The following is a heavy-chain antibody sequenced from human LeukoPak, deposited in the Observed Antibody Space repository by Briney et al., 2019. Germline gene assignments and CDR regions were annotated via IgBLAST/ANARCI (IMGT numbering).Heavy chain of an antibody. D-gene: IGHD3-3*01. Sequence: SSETLSLTCTVSGGSISSGGYYWSWIRQHPGRGLGWIGYIYYSGSTYYNPSHKSRVTISVDTSKNQFSLKLSSVTAADTAVYYCARVVYYDFWSGYSNFDYWGQGTLVTVSS. CDR3: ARVVYYDFWSGYSNFDY. CDR1: GGSISSGGYY. CDR2: IYYSGST. J-gene: IGHJ4*02. V-gene: IGHV4-31*03.